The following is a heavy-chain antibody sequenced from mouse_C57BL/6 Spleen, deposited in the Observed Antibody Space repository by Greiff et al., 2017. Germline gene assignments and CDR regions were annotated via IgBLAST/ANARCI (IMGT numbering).Heavy chain of an antibody. V-gene: IGHV1-82*01. CDR2: IYPGDGDT. CDR1: GYAFSSSW. CDR3: ARPSNEAWFAY. D-gene: IGHD2-5*01. Sequence: VQLQQSGPELVKPGASVKISCKASGYAFSSSWMNWVKQRPGKGLEWIGRIYPGDGDTNYNGKFKGKATLTADKSSSTAYMQLSSLTSEDSAVYFCARPSNEAWFAYWGQGTLVTVSA. J-gene: IGHJ3*01.